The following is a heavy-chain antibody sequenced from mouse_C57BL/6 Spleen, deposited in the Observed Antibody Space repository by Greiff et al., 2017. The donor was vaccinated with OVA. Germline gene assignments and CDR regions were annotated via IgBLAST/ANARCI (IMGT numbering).Heavy chain of an antibody. CDR2: LYPGSGST. CDR1: GYTFTSYW. V-gene: IGHV1-55*01. J-gene: IGHJ2*01. Sequence: VKLQQPGAELVKPGASVKMSCKASGYTFTSYWITWVKQRPGQGLEWIGDLYPGSGSTNYNEKFKSTATLTVDTSSRTAYMQLSSLTAEDSAVYYCAREQRRLRGYFDYWGQGTTLTVSS. CDR3: AREQRRLRGYFDY. D-gene: IGHD3-2*02.